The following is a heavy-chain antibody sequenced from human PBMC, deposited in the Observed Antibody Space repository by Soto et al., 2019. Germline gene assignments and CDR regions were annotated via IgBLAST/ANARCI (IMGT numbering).Heavy chain of an antibody. J-gene: IGHJ4*02. V-gene: IGHV1-69*01. D-gene: IGHD2-21*01. CDR3: ATWAGLVTYRGFIGPIDL. CDR1: GSTFSKRS. Sequence: QVHLVQSGAEVKKPGSSVKISCRASGSTFSKRSITWVRQAPGQGFEWMGGITPAFGTTNFARKFQGRLTITADETTTTAYLELSSLTSEDTAVYHCATWAGLVTYRGFIGPIDLWGQGTLVTVSS. CDR2: ITPAFGTT.